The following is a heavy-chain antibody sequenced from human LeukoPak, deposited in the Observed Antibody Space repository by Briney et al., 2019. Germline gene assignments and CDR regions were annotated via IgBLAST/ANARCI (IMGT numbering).Heavy chain of an antibody. CDR3: ARHGGSGSYYGFDY. CDR2: IYTSGST. D-gene: IGHD1-26*01. V-gene: IGHV4-4*09. J-gene: IGHJ4*02. CDR1: GGSISSYY. Sequence: PSETLSLTCTVSGGSISSYYRSWIRQPPGKGLEWIGYIYTSGSTNYNPSLKSRVTISVDTSKNQFSLKLSSVTAADTAVYYCARHGGSGSYYGFDYWGQGTLVTVSS.